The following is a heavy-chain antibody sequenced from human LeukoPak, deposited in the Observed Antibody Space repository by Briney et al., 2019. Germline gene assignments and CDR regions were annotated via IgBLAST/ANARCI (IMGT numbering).Heavy chain of an antibody. D-gene: IGHD3-10*01. CDR3: ARGAPGGFRFHH. J-gene: IGHJ4*02. V-gene: IGHV4-30-2*01. CDR2: IYNNGNT. Sequence: SETLSLTCAVSGDSISSGGGYSWSWIRQPPGKGLEWIGYIYNNGNTYYNPSLKSRVTISIDRSKNQFSLKLNSVTAADTAVYYCARGAPGGFRFHHWGQGSLVTVSS. CDR1: GDSISSGGGYS.